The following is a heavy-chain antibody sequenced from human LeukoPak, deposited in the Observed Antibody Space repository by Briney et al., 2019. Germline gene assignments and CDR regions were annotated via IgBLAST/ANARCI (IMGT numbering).Heavy chain of an antibody. V-gene: IGHV4-39*01. D-gene: IGHD6-19*01. Sequence: SETLSLTCTVSGGSISSSSYYWGWIRQPPGKGLEWIGSIYYSGSTYYNPSLKSRVTISVDTSKNQFSLKLSSVTAADTAVYYCARLGIGAVAVDYHGMDVWGQGTTVTVSS. CDR1: GGSISSSSYY. CDR3: ARLGIGAVAVDYHGMDV. CDR2: IYYSGST. J-gene: IGHJ6*02.